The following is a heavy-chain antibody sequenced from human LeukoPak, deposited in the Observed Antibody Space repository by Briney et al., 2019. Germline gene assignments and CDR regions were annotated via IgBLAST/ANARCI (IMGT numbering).Heavy chain of an antibody. Sequence: PSETLPLTCTVSGGSISSYYWSWIRQPPGKGLEWIGYIYTSGSTNYNPSLKSRVTISVDTSKNQFSLKLSSVTAADTAVYYCAAGGWDYYYYYMDVWGKGTTVTASS. J-gene: IGHJ6*03. CDR3: AAGGWDYYYYYMDV. CDR2: IYTSGST. CDR1: GGSISSYY. V-gene: IGHV4-4*09. D-gene: IGHD3-16*01.